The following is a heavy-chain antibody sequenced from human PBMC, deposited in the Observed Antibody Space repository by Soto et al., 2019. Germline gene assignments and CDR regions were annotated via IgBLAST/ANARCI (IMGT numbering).Heavy chain of an antibody. CDR3: AREAASFDL. CDR1: GFTVSSDH. J-gene: IGHJ3*01. Sequence: EMQLVETGGGLIQPGGSLRLSCAASGFTVSSDHMSWVRQAPGKGLEWISVMYYGGTTYYADSVQGRFTISRDSSTNTLYLQMTDLRADDTAVYYCAREAASFDLWGQGTMVTVSS. CDR2: MYYGGTT. V-gene: IGHV3-53*02.